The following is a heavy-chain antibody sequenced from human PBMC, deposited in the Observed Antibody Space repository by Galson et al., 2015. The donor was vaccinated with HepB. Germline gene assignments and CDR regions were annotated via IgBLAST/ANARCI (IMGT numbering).Heavy chain of an antibody. V-gene: IGHV4-39*01. CDR2: IYYSGST. J-gene: IGHJ3*02. D-gene: IGHD2-21*02. CDR1: GGSISSSSYY. CDR3: ARHPAAYCGGDCYLGAFDI. Sequence: LSLTCTVSGGSISSSSYYWGWIRQPPGKGLEWIGSIYYSGSTYYNPSLKSRVTISVDTSKNQFSLKLSSVTAADTAVYYCARHPAAYCGGDCYLGAFDIRGQGTMVTVSS.